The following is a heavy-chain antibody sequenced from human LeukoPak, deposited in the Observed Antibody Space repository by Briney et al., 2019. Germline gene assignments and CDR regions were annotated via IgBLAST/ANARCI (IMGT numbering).Heavy chain of an antibody. CDR1: GGSISSYY. V-gene: IGHV4-4*07. J-gene: IGHJ4*02. Sequence: SETLSLTCTVSGGSISSYYWSWIRQPAGKGLEWIGRIYTSGRTNYNPSLKSRVTMSVDTSKKQFSLKLSSVTAADTAVYYCARDPQLGPFDYWGQGTLVTVSS. CDR2: IYTSGRT. D-gene: IGHD6-6*01. CDR3: ARDPQLGPFDY.